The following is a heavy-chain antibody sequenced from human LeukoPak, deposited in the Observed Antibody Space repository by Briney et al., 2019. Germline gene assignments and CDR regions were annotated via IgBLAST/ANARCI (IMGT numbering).Heavy chain of an antibody. J-gene: IGHJ6*02. D-gene: IGHD2-2*01. V-gene: IGHV1-69*04. CDR1: GGTFSSYA. CDR2: IIPILGIA. CDR3: ARDEIVVVPAAYSYYYYGMDV. Sequence: SVKVSCKASGGTFSSYAISWVRQAPGQGLEWMGRIIPILGIANYAQKFQGGVTITADKSTSTAYMELSSLRSEDTAVYYCARDEIVVVPAAYSYYYYGMDVWGQGTTVTVSS.